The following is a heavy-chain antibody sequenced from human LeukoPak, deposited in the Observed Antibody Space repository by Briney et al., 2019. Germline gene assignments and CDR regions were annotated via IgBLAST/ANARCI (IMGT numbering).Heavy chain of an antibody. D-gene: IGHD2-21*02. V-gene: IGHV3-23*01. Sequence: GGSLRLSCAASGFTFSSYGMSWVRQAPGKGLEWVSAISGSGGSTYYADSVKGRFTISRDNSKNTLYLQMNSLRAEDTAVYYCAKDRFAAANHIVVVTAIPPLDYWGQGTLVTVSS. CDR3: AKDRFAAANHIVVVTAIPPLDY. J-gene: IGHJ4*02. CDR1: GFTFSSYG. CDR2: ISGSGGST.